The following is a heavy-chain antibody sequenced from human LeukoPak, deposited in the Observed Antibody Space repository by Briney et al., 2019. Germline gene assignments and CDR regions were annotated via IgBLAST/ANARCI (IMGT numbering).Heavy chain of an antibody. CDR3: ARTRPLSFYGMDV. CDR1: GGSFSGYY. Sequence: RTSETLSLTCAVYGGSFSGYYWSWIRQPPGKGLEWIGEINHSGSTDYNPSLKSRVTISVDTSKNRFSLKLSSVTAADTAVYYCARTRPLSFYGMDVWGQGTTVTVSS. J-gene: IGHJ6*02. CDR2: INHSGST. V-gene: IGHV4-34*01.